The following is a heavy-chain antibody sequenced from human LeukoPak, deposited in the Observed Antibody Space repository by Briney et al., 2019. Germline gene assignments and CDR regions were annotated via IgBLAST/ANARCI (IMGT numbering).Heavy chain of an antibody. Sequence: ASVKVSCKASGYTFTGYYMHWVRQAPGQGLEWMGRINPNSGGTSYAQKFQGRVTLTRDTSITTAYMELTSLRPDDTAVYYCARDRGSGDVFDYWGQGTLVTVSS. V-gene: IGHV1-2*06. CDR3: ARDRGSGDVFDY. CDR1: GYTFTGYY. CDR2: INPNSGGT. J-gene: IGHJ4*02. D-gene: IGHD3-10*01.